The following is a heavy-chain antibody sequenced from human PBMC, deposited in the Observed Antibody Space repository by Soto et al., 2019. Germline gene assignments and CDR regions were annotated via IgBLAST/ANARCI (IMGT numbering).Heavy chain of an antibody. V-gene: IGHV3-30*04. Sequence: QVHLVESGGGMVQPGTSLRLSCTASGFTFNSLSLHWVRQRPDKGLEWVAVISFDGRVTYYADFVKGRFTVSRDNSKNTIYLQVNSLRSGDTAVYYCAREPYGDSQYFDYWGQGTLVTVSS. CDR3: AREPYGDSQYFDY. CDR1: GFTFNSLS. J-gene: IGHJ4*02. CDR2: ISFDGRVT. D-gene: IGHD2-21*02.